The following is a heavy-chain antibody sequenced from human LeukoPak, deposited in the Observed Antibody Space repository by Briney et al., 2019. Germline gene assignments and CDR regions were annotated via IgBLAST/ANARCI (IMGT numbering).Heavy chain of an antibody. CDR3: AREASTTVTTSWIDY. Sequence: GGCLRLSCAASGFTFSGYWMHWVRHARGGGLVWVSRINTDGSSTSHAHSVKGRFTISRDNAKNTLYLQKNRLRAEDTAVYYCAREASTTVTTSWIDYWGQGTLVTVSS. J-gene: IGHJ4*02. CDR2: INTDGSST. CDR1: GFTFSGYW. D-gene: IGHD4-17*01. V-gene: IGHV3-74*01.